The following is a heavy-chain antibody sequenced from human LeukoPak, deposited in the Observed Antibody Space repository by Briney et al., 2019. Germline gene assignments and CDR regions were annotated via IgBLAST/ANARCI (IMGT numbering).Heavy chain of an antibody. J-gene: IGHJ4*02. CDR3: ARGVPGDGYNFPFDY. CDR1: VGSISSYY. D-gene: IGHD5-24*01. V-gene: IGHV4-59*01. Sequence: SETLSLTCTVSVGSISSYYWSWIRQPPGKGLEWIGYIYYSGSTNYNPSLKSRVTISVDTSKNQFSLKLSSVTAADTAVYYCARGVPGDGYNFPFDYWGQGTLVTVSS. CDR2: IYYSGST.